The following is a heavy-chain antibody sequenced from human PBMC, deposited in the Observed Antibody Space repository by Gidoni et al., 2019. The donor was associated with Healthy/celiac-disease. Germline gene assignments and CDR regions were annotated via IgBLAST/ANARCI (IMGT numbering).Heavy chain of an antibody. CDR3: ARDQDGCSSTSCHGGTDV. V-gene: IGHV3-11*06. CDR2: ISSSSSYK. J-gene: IGHJ6*04. D-gene: IGHD2-2*01. Sequence: QVQLVESGGGLVKPGGSLRLSCAASGFTCRDYDMSWIRPAPGKGLEWVSYISSSSSYKNYADSVKGRFPISRDNAKTSLYLQINSLRAEDTAVYHCARDQDGCSSTSCHGGTDVWGKGTTVTVSS. CDR1: GFTCRDYD.